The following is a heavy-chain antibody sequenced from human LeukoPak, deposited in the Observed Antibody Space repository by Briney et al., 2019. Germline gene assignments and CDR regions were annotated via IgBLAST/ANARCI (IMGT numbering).Heavy chain of an antibody. CDR3: VRSVGRGSSTTFDY. CDR2: IHHSGSA. J-gene: IGHJ4*02. Sequence: SQTLSLTCTVSGGSISSGGYYWSWIRQPPGKGLEWIGEIHHSGSANYNPSLKSRVTISLDTSENQFSLRLSSVTAADTAVYYCVRSVGRGSSTTFDYWGQGTLVTVSS. D-gene: IGHD6-6*01. V-gene: IGHV4-30-2*01. CDR1: GGSISSGGYY.